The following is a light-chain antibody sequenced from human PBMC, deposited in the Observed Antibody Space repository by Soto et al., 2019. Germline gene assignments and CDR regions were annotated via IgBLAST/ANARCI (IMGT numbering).Light chain of an antibody. CDR1: QSISTW. CDR3: KQYNTYPIN. J-gene: IGKJ4*01. V-gene: IGKV1-5*03. Sequence: DIQMTQSPSTLSASVGDRVTITCRASQSISTWLAWYQQKPGKAPKLLIYKASSLESGVPSRFSGSGSGTEFTLTISSLQPDDFATYYCKQYNTYPINFGGGTTVEIK. CDR2: KAS.